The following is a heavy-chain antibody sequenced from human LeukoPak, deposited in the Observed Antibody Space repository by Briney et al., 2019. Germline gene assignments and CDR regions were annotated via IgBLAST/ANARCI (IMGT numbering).Heavy chain of an antibody. CDR2: IRKDGSHK. CDR3: AKSSGSGFDH. D-gene: IGHD1-26*01. Sequence: GGSLRLSCAASGFTFSSYGMHWVRQAPGKGLEWVTFIRKDGSHKFYVDSVRGRFTISRDNSKNTVSLQMNSLRTDDTAVYFCAKSSGSGFDHWGQGTLVTVSS. J-gene: IGHJ4*02. CDR1: GFTFSSYG. V-gene: IGHV3-30*02.